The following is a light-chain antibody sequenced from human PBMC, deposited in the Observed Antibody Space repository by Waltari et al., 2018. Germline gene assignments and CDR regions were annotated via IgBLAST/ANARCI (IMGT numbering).Light chain of an antibody. J-gene: IGKJ4*02. V-gene: IGKV3-20*01. Sequence: EIVLTQSPGILSLSPGEGATLSCRASQSVGRSLAWYQQKPGQAPRLVISGASNRATGIPDRVSCSGSGTDFSLTISRLEPEYFAVYYCQHYVRLPVTFGRGTKVEIK. CDR2: GAS. CDR1: QSVGRS. CDR3: QHYVRLPVT.